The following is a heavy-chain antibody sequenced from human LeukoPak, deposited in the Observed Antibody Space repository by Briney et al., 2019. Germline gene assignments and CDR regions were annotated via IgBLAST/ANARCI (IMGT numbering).Heavy chain of an antibody. Sequence: VASVKASCKASGGTFSSYAINWVRQAPGQGLEWMGGIIPIFGTSNYAQKFQGRVTITADESTSTAYMELSSLRSEDTAVYYCARDRRQQLENWFDPWGQGTLVTVSS. CDR2: IIPIFGTS. D-gene: IGHD6-13*01. CDR1: GGTFSSYA. J-gene: IGHJ5*02. CDR3: ARDRRQQLENWFDP. V-gene: IGHV1-69*13.